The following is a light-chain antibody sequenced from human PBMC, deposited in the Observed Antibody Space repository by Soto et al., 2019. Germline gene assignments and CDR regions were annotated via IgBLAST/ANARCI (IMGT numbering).Light chain of an antibody. CDR2: EAS. J-gene: IGKJ5*01. V-gene: IGKV2-28*01. Sequence: DIVMTQSPLSLPVTPGDPASISCRSSQSLLHSNGKNYLDWYQQKPGKAPKLLIYEASNLESGVPSRFSGSGSGTEFTLTIGGLQPDDFATYYCQQFNSYPITCGQGTRREIK. CDR3: QQFNSYPIT. CDR1: QSLLHSNGKNY.